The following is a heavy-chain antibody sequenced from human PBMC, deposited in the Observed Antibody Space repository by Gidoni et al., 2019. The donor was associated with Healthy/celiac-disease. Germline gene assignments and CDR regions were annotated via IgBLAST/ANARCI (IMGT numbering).Heavy chain of an antibody. CDR3: AREGITIFWDHDAFDI. CDR2: INPSGGST. V-gene: IGHV1-46*01. Sequence: QVQLVQSGAAVNKPGASVKVSCQASGSTFTLHYMHWVRQAPGQGLEWMGIINPSGGSTSYAQKFQGRVTMTRDTSTSTVYMELSSLRSEDTAVYYCAREGITIFWDHDAFDIWGQGTMVTVSS. J-gene: IGHJ3*02. CDR1: GSTFTLHY. D-gene: IGHD3-9*01.